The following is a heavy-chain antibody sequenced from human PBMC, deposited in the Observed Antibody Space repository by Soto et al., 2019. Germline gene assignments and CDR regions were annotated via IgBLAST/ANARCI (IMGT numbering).Heavy chain of an antibody. D-gene: IGHD6-13*01. CDR2: IFSNDEK. V-gene: IGHV2-26*04. J-gene: IGHJ5*02. CDR1: GFSLSNAGLG. CDR3: ASTYTTSWYWFDP. Sequence: QVTVKESGPVLVKPTEPLTLTCTVSGFSLSNAGLGVSWIRQPPGKALEWLAHIFSNDEKSYSTSLKSSLTISKDTSKSHVVVTMTNMDPVDTATYYCASTYTTSWYWFDPWGQGTLVTVSS.